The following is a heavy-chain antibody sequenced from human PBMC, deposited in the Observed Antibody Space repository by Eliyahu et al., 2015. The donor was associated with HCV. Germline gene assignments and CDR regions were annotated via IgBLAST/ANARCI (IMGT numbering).Heavy chain of an antibody. CDR2: INHSGST. V-gene: IGHV4-34*01. CDR1: GGSFSGYY. J-gene: IGHJ6*02. CDR3: ASSLTIFGVVKYYYGMDV. Sequence: LLKPSETLSLTCVVYGGSFSGYYWSWIRQPPGKGLEWIGEINHSGSTNYNPSLKSRVTISVDTSKHQFSLKLSSVTAADTAVYFCASSLTIFGVVKYYYGMDVWGQGTTVTVSS. D-gene: IGHD3-3*01.